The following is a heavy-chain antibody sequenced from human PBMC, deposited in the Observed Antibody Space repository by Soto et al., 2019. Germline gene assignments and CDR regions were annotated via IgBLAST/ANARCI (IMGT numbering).Heavy chain of an antibody. Sequence: PGWSLRLSCASSVFTFSSYGMHWVRQAPGKGLEWVAVISYDGSNKYYADSVKGRFTISRDNSKNTLYLQMNSLRAEDTAVYYCAVTFGGDDAFDIWGQGTMVTVSS. CDR3: AVTFGGDDAFDI. CDR2: ISYDGSNK. CDR1: VFTFSSYG. J-gene: IGHJ3*02. V-gene: IGHV3-30*03. D-gene: IGHD2-21*02.